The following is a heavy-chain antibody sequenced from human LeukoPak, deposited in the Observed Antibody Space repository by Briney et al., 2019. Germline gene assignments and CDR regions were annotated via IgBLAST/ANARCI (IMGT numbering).Heavy chain of an antibody. Sequence: SETLSLTCTVSGGSISSYYWSWIRQPPGKGLEWIGYIYYSGSTNYNPSLKSRVTISVDTSKNQFSLKLSSVTAADTAVYYCARRGWELFPGAFDIWGQGTMVTVSS. CDR2: IYYSGST. D-gene: IGHD1-26*01. CDR1: GGSISSYY. J-gene: IGHJ3*02. CDR3: ARRGWELFPGAFDI. V-gene: IGHV4-59*08.